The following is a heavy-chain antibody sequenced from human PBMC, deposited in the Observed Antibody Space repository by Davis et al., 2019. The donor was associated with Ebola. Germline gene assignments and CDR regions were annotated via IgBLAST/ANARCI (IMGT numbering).Heavy chain of an antibody. Sequence: GGSLRLSCAASGFTFSSYWMSWVRQAPGKGLEWVANIKQDGSEKYYVDSVKGRFTISRDNAKNSLYLQMNSLRAEDTVVYYCARARGPSYFDYWGQGTLVTVSS. CDR1: GFTFSSYW. CDR2: IKQDGSEK. CDR3: ARARGPSYFDY. J-gene: IGHJ4*02. V-gene: IGHV3-7*01.